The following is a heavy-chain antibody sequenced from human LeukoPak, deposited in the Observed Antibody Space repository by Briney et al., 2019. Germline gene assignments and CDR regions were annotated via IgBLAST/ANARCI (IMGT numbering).Heavy chain of an antibody. CDR3: AKAPVTSCRGAFCYPFDY. V-gene: IGHV3-21*04. D-gene: IGHD2-15*01. J-gene: IGHJ4*02. CDR2: ISSSSSYI. CDR1: GFTFSSYS. Sequence: GGSLRLSCAASGFTFSSYSMNWVRQAPGKGLEWVSSISSSSSYIYYAASVRGRFTISRDTSRSTLYLQMNSLRAEDAAVYYCAKAPVTSCRGAFCYPFDYWGQGTLVTVSS.